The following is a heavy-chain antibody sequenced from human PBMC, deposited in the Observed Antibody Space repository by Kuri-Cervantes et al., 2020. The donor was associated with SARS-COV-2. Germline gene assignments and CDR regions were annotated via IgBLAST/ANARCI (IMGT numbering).Heavy chain of an antibody. Sequence: GGSLRLSCAASRFTFSVYGMHWVRQAPGKGLEWVAVIWYDGSNKYYADSVKGRFTISRDNSKNTVYLQMNSLRVEDTAVYYCARGKGTLRFLEWVNQRYWYFDLWGRGTLVTVSS. CDR2: IWYDGSNK. D-gene: IGHD3-3*01. CDR1: RFTFSVYG. V-gene: IGHV3-33*01. CDR3: ARGKGTLRFLEWVNQRYWYFDL. J-gene: IGHJ2*01.